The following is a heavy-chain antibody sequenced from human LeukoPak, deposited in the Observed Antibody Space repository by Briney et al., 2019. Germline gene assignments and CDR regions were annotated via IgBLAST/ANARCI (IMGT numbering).Heavy chain of an antibody. CDR3: ARGRSGYYFDY. D-gene: IGHD3-22*01. CDR1: GFTFSSVS. Sequence: GGSLRLSCAASGFTFSSVSMNWVRQAPGKGLERVSYISSTSTSTYYADSAKGRFTISRDNAQNSLYLQMNSLGDDDTAVYYCARGRSGYYFDYWGQGTLVTVSS. J-gene: IGHJ4*02. V-gene: IGHV3-48*02. CDR2: ISSTSTST.